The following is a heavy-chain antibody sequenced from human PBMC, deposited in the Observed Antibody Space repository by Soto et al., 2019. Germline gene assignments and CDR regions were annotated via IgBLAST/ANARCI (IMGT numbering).Heavy chain of an antibody. CDR2: IIPIFGTA. V-gene: IGHV1-69*01. J-gene: IGHJ6*02. CDR3: ARGYCSSTSCFPRPYYYYYYGMDV. CDR1: GGTFSSYA. Sequence: QVQLVQSGVEVKKPGSSVKVSCKASGGTFSSYAISWVRQAPGQGLEWMGGIIPIFGTANYAQKFQGRVTITADESTSTAYMELSSLRSEDTAVYYCARGYCSSTSCFPRPYYYYYYGMDVWGQGTTVTVSS. D-gene: IGHD2-2*01.